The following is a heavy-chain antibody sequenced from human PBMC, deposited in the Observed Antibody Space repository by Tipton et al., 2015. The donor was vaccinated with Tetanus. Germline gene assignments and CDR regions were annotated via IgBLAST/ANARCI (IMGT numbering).Heavy chain of an antibody. Sequence: SLRLSCVASGFIVSSHYMSWVRQAPGKGLEWVSVMYSGGDTYYADSVKGRFTISRDNSKSTLYLQVHSLRVEDTAIYFCAKGRAAATYFFDYWGQGTPVTVSS. V-gene: IGHV3-53*01. CDR3: AKGRAAATYFFDY. CDR1: GFIVSSHY. D-gene: IGHD6-25*01. J-gene: IGHJ4*02. CDR2: MYSGGDT.